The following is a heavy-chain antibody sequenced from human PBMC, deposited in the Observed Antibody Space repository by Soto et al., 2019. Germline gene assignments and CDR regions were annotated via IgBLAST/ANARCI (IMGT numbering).Heavy chain of an antibody. CDR1: GFTFSSYG. V-gene: IGHV3-30*18. D-gene: IGHD6-19*01. Sequence: VQLVESGGGVVQPGRSLRLSCAASGFTFSSYGMHWVRQAPGKGLEWVALISLDGNRENYAASVKGRFIISRDNSKDTLYLQMNRLRAEDTAVYFCVKDGYSSGWYPTPYFYVWGQGSLVAVSS. J-gene: IGHJ4*02. CDR2: ISLDGNRE. CDR3: VKDGYSSGWYPTPYFYV.